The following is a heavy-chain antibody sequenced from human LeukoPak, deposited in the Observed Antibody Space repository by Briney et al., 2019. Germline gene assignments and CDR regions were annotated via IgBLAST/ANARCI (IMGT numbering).Heavy chain of an antibody. Sequence: ASVKVSCKASGYTFTSYGISWVRQAPGQGLEWMGWISAYNGNTNYAQKLQGRVTMTTDTSTSTAYMELRSLRSDDTAVYYCAGAQTLFAYYYYYYMDVWGKGTTVTVSS. D-gene: IGHD3-3*01. CDR2: ISAYNGNT. CDR1: GYTFTSYG. V-gene: IGHV1-18*01. CDR3: AGAQTLFAYYYYYYMDV. J-gene: IGHJ6*03.